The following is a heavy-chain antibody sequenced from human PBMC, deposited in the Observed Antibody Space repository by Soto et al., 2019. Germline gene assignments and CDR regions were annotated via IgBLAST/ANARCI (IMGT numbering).Heavy chain of an antibody. D-gene: IGHD2-8*02. CDR2: INDSGNT. V-gene: IGHV4-34*01. CDR3: VGGRGRLVGFDY. J-gene: IGHJ4*02. Sequence: QVQLQQWGAGLLKPSETLSLTCAVNTESFSNYYWSWIRQPPGKGLEWVGEINDSGNTNYSPSLKGRVTISVDTSKNQFPLKLASVTAADTAIYYCVGGRGRLVGFDYWGQGTLVTVSS. CDR1: TESFSNYY.